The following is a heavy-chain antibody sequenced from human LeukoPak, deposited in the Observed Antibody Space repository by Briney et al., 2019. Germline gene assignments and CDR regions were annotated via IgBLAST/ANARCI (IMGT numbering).Heavy chain of an antibody. CDR1: GASFSGYY. CDR3: ARGQLVLTY. J-gene: IGHJ4*02. D-gene: IGHD3-9*01. CDR2: INHSESA. Sequence: PSETLSLTCVVYGASFSGYYWTWIRQPPGKGLEWIGEINHSESASYNSSLKSRVSISVDTSKSQFSLKLSSVTAADTAVYYCARGQLVLTYWGQGTLVTASS. V-gene: IGHV4-34*01.